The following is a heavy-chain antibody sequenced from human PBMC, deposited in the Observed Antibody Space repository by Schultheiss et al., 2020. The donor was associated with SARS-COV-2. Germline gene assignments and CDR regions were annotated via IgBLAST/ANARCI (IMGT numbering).Heavy chain of an antibody. V-gene: IGHV4-34*01. D-gene: IGHD5-12*01. CDR2: INHSGST. J-gene: IGHJ4*02. Sequence: SETLSLTCAVYGGSFSGYYWSWIRQPPGKGLEWIGEINHSGSTNYNPSLKSRVTISVDTSKNQFSLKLSSVTAADTAVYYCARDSDIVATIDGGNYFDYWGQGTLVTVSS. CDR3: ARDSDIVATIDGGNYFDY. CDR1: GGSFSGYY.